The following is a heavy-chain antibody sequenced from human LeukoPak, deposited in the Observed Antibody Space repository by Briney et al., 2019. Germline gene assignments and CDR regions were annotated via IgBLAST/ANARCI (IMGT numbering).Heavy chain of an antibody. D-gene: IGHD2-15*01. J-gene: IGHJ5*02. CDR3: ARHRYCSGGSCYLNWFDP. CDR2: IYYRGST. V-gene: IGHV4-39*01. Sequence: SETLSLTCTVSGGSISSSSYYWGWIRQPPGKGLEWIGSIYYRGSTYYNPSLKSRVTFSVDTSKNQFSLKMNSVTAADTAVYYCARHRYCSGGSCYLNWFDPWGQGTLVTVSS. CDR1: GGSISSSSYY.